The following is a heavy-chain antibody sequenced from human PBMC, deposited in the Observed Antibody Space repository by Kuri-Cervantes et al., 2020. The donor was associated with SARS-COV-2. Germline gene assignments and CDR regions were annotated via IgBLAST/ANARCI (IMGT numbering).Heavy chain of an antibody. D-gene: IGHD2/OR15-2a*01. CDR3: AKTHSVDVGAYFPLDY. CDR2: ISGGSGGI. J-gene: IGHJ4*02. V-gene: IGHV3-23*01. CDR1: GFTFSTYA. Sequence: GESLKTSCTASGFTFSTYAMSWVRRAPGKGLEWVSSISGGSGGIYYADSVRGRFTISRDNAKNTLHLQMDSLRAEDTALYYCAKTHSVDVGAYFPLDYWGLGTLVTVSS.